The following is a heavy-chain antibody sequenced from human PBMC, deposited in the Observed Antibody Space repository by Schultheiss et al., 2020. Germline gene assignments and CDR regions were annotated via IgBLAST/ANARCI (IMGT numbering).Heavy chain of an antibody. V-gene: IGHV3-73*01. J-gene: IGHJ4*02. D-gene: IGHD6-19*01. CDR3: AKGEGIAVAGTLGGSYDY. CDR2: IRSKANSYAT. CDR1: GFTFSNAW. Sequence: GGSLRLSCAASGFTFSNAWMNWVRQASGKGLEWVGRIRSKANSYATAYAASVKGRFTISRDDSKNTAYLQMNSLKTEDTALYYCAKGEGIAVAGTLGGSYDYWGQGTLVTVSS.